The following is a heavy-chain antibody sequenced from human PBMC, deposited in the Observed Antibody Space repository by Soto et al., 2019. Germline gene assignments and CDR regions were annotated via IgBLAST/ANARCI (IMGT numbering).Heavy chain of an antibody. CDR1: GGSISSGGYY. Sequence: SETLSLTCTVSGGSISSGGYYWIWIRHHPGKGLEWIGYIYYSGSTYYNPSLKSRVTISVDTSKNQFSLKLSSVTAADTAVYYCARGYCTNGVCPNWFDPWGQGTLVTVSS. CDR2: IYYSGST. CDR3: ARGYCTNGVCPNWFDP. J-gene: IGHJ5*02. V-gene: IGHV4-31*03. D-gene: IGHD2-8*01.